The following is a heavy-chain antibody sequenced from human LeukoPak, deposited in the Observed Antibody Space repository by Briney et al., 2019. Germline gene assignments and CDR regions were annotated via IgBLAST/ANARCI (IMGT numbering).Heavy chain of an antibody. Sequence: GASVKVSCKASGYTFTSYGISWVRQAPGQGLEWMGWISAYNGNTNYAQKLQGRVTMTTDTSTSTAYMELRSLRSDDTAVYYCARAIRLSSSWYSPPAALWPFDYWGQGTLVTVSS. V-gene: IGHV1-18*01. CDR1: GYTFTSYG. D-gene: IGHD6-13*01. CDR2: ISAYNGNT. J-gene: IGHJ4*02. CDR3: ARAIRLSSSWYSPPAALWPFDY.